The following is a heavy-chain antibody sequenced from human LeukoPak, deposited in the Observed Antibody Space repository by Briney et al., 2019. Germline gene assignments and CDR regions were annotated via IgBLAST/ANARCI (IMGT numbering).Heavy chain of an antibody. D-gene: IGHD1-26*01. CDR1: GYSFTSYC. V-gene: IGHV5-51*01. CDR3: GMSGDRVPLQDDVFDV. Sequence: GESLKISCKVSGYSFTSYCIGWVRQMPGKGLEWMGIIYPGDSGPTYSPSFQGQVTISVDKSINTAYLQWSSLQASDTAMYYCGMSGDRVPLQDDVFDVWGQGTIVTGST. CDR2: IYPGDSGP. J-gene: IGHJ3*01.